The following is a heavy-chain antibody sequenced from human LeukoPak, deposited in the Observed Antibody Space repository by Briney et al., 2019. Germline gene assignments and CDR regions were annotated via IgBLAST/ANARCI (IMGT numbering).Heavy chain of an antibody. J-gene: IGHJ4*02. D-gene: IGHD2-2*01. Sequence: ASVKVSCKASGYTFTGYYMHWVRQAPGQGLEWMGWINPNSGGTNYAQKFQGRVTMTRGTSISTAYMELSRLRSDDTAVYYCARDLGCQLLYFGYWGQGTLVTVSS. CDR2: INPNSGGT. CDR1: GYTFTGYY. CDR3: ARDLGCQLLYFGY. V-gene: IGHV1-2*02.